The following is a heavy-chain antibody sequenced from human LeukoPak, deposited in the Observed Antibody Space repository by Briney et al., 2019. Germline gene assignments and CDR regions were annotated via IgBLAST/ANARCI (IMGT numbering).Heavy chain of an antibody. CDR1: GYTFTSYD. Sequence: ASVKVSCKASGYTFTSYDINWVRQATGQGLEWMGWMNPNSGNTGYAQKFQGRVTMTRNTSISTAYMELSSLRSEDTAVYYCAKMPNSSGWFSVYYYYGMDVWGQGTTVTVSS. J-gene: IGHJ6*02. CDR2: MNPNSGNT. V-gene: IGHV1-8*01. D-gene: IGHD6-19*01. CDR3: AKMPNSSGWFSVYYYYGMDV.